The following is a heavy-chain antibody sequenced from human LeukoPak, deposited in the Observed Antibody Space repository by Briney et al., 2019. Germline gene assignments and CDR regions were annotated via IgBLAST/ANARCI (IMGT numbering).Heavy chain of an antibody. J-gene: IGHJ3*02. CDR2: ISAYNGNT. CDR3: AGEGRITGTTWRDAFDI. D-gene: IGHD1-7*01. CDR1: GYTFTSYG. V-gene: IGHV1-18*01. Sequence: ASVKVSCKASGYTFTSYGISWVRQAPGQGLEWMGWISAYNGNTNYAQKLQGRVTMTTDTSTSTAYMELRSLRSDDTAVYYCAGEGRITGTTWRDAFDIWGQGTMVTVSS.